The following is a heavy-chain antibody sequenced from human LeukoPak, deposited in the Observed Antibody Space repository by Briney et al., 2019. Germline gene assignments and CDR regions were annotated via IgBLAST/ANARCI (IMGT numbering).Heavy chain of an antibody. D-gene: IGHD3-10*01. Sequence: SETLSLACTVSGGSISSSSYYWGWIRQHPGKGLEWIGSIYYSGSTYYNPSLKSRVTMSIDTSKNQFSLDLNSVTAADTAVYYCARARYGSGSYHYMDVWGKGTTVTISS. V-gene: IGHV4-39*07. CDR1: GGSISSSSYY. CDR2: IYYSGST. J-gene: IGHJ6*03. CDR3: ARARYGSGSYHYMDV.